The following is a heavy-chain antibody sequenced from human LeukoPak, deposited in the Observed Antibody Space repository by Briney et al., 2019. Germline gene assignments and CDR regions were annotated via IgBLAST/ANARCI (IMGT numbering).Heavy chain of an antibody. V-gene: IGHV1-8*01. D-gene: IGHD1-1*01. CDR2: MNPNSGNT. J-gene: IGHJ4*02. CDR3: AVGGATGTTGDYFDY. CDR1: GYTFTSYD. Sequence: ASVKVSCKASGYTFTSYDINWVRQGTGQGREWMGWMNPNSGNTGYAQKFQGRVTMTRNTSISTAYMELSSLRSEDTAVYYCAVGGATGTTGDYFDYWGQGTLVTVSS.